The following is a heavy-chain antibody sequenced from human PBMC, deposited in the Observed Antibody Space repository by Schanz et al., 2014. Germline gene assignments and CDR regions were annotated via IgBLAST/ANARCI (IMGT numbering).Heavy chain of an antibody. J-gene: IGHJ4*02. V-gene: IGHV1-18*01. Sequence: QIQLVQSGPEVKKPGATVKVSCKASGYIFINSGISWVRQAPGQGLEWMGWISVYNHNKEYDQKFQGRVTMTTDTSTSTAYMALTDLRSDDTAVYYCARDRRFFDRDDQYCFDSWGQGTLVTVSS. CDR3: ARDRRFFDRDDQYCFDS. CDR1: GYIFINSG. CDR2: ISVYNHNK. D-gene: IGHD3-3*01.